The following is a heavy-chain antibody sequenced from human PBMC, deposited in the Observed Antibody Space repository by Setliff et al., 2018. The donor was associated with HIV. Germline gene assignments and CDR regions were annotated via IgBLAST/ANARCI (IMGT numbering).Heavy chain of an antibody. Sequence: GGSLRLSCEASGFTFTDYSMNWVRQAPGKGLGWVSSIDGRGGYIHYADSVKGRFTISRDNAQNSLYLQMSSLKVEDTAVYYCARDLAYWGQGTLVTVSS. CDR2: IDGRGGYI. CDR3: ARDLAY. V-gene: IGHV3-21*04. CDR1: GFTFTDYS. J-gene: IGHJ4*02.